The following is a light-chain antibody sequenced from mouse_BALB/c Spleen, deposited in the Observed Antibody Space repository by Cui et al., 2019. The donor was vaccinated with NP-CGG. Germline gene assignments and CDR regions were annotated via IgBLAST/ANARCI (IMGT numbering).Light chain of an antibody. CDR1: TGAVTTSNY. CDR2: GTN. J-gene: IGLJ1*01. Sequence: QAVVPQESALPQSPGETVTLTCRSSTGAVTTSNYANWVQEKPDHLFTGLIGGTNNRAPGVPARFSGSLIGDKAALTITGAQTEDEAIYFCALWYSNHWVFGRGTKLTVL. V-gene: IGLV1*01. CDR3: ALWYSNHWV.